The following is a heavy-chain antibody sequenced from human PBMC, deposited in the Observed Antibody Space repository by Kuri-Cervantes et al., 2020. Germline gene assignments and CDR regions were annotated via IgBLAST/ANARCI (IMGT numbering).Heavy chain of an antibody. CDR1: GGSISSSSYY. Sequence: GSLRLSCTVSGGSISSSSYYWGWIRQPPGKGLEWIGSIYYSGSTYYNPSLKSRVTISVDTSKNQFSPKLSSVTAADTAVYYCARVEPIFCSSTSCYVRDWGQGTLVTVSS. D-gene: IGHD2-2*01. J-gene: IGHJ4*02. V-gene: IGHV4-39*07. CDR2: IYYSGST. CDR3: ARVEPIFCSSTSCYVRD.